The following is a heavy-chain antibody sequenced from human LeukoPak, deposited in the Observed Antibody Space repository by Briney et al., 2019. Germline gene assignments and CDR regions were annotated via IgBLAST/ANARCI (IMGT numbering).Heavy chain of an antibody. D-gene: IGHD4-17*01. CDR1: GFTFSSYA. Sequence: VGSLRLSCAASGFTFSSYAMSWVRQAPGKGLEWVSAISGSGGSTYYEDPVKGRFTISRDNSENALYLQMNSLRAEDTAVYYCAKGPGALVYGDSIGDWGQRTLVTVSS. V-gene: IGHV3-23*01. CDR2: ISGSGGST. J-gene: IGHJ4*02. CDR3: AKGPGALVYGDSIGD.